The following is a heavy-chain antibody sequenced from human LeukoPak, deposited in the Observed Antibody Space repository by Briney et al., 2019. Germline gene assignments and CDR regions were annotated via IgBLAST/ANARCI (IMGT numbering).Heavy chain of an antibody. V-gene: IGHV1-69*06. CDR3: ATNPNSASGWYGRSYFDY. CDR2: IIPIFGTA. Sequence: SVKVSCKASGGTFSSYAISWVRQAPGQGLEWMGGIIPIFGTANYAQKFQGRVTITADKSTSTAYMELSSLRSEDTAVYYCATNPNSASGWYGRSYFDYWGQGTLVTVSS. J-gene: IGHJ4*02. CDR1: GGTFSSYA. D-gene: IGHD6-19*01.